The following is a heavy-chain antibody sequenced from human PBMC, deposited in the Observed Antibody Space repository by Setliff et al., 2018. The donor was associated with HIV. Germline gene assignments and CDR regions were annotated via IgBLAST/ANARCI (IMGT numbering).Heavy chain of an antibody. CDR1: GGSFSGYY. CDR3: ARILLYDSSAYFVNAFDI. J-gene: IGHJ3*02. D-gene: IGHD3-22*01. CDR2: IYTSGST. V-gene: IGHV4-59*10. Sequence: SKTLSLTCAVYGGSFSGYYWSWIRQPAGKGLEWIGHIYTSGSTNYNPSLKSRVTISVDTSKNQFYLKLSSVTAADTAVYYCARILLYDSSAYFVNAFDIWGQGTVVTVSS.